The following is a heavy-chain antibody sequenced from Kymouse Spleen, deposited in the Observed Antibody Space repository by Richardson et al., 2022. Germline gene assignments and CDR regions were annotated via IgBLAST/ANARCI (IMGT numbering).Heavy chain of an antibody. J-gene: IGHJ4*02. CDR2: ISWNSGSI. V-gene: IGHV3-9*01. CDR1: GFTFDDYA. CDR3: AKDPMTTVFFDY. D-gene: IGHD4-11,IGHD4-11*01. Sequence: EVQLVESGGGLVQPGRSLRLSCAASGFTFDDYAMHWVRQAPGKGLEWVSGISWNSGSIGYADSVKGRFTISRDNAKNSLYLQMNSLRAEDTALYYCAKDPMTTVFFDYWGQGTLVTVSS.